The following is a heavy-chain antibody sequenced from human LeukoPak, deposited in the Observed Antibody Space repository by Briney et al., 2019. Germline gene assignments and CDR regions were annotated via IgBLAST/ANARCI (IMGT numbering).Heavy chain of an antibody. CDR3: ARDQKVPNNNFRYYYYMDV. CDR2: IYPSGST. D-gene: IGHD4-11*01. J-gene: IGHJ6*03. V-gene: IGHV4-4*07. CDR1: GGSISPCH. Sequence: SETLSLTCTVSGGSISPCHWSWIRQPAEKGLEWIGRIYPSGSTNYNLSLKDRVTISIDRSKNQFSLKLSSVTAADTALYYCARDQKVPNNNFRYYYYMDVWGKGTTVTVSS.